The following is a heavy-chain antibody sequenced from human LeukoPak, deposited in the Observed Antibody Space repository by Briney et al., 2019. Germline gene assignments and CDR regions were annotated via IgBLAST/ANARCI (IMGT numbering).Heavy chain of an antibody. V-gene: IGHV1-18*01. CDR1: GYTFTSYG. CDR2: ISAYNGNT. CDR3: ARDAGGHSGYDDTFDY. J-gene: IGHJ4*02. D-gene: IGHD5-12*01. Sequence: GASVKVSCKASGYTFTSYGISWVRQAPGQGLEWMGWISAYNGNTNYAQKLQGRVTMTTDTSTRTAYMELRSLRSDDTAVYYCARDAGGHSGYDDTFDYWGQGTLVTVSS.